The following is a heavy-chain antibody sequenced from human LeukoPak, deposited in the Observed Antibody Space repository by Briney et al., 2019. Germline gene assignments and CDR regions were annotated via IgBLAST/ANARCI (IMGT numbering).Heavy chain of an antibody. J-gene: IGHJ6*02. V-gene: IGHV3-13*01. CDR1: GFTFSSYD. Sequence: GRSLRLSCAASGFTFSSYDMHWVRQATGKGLEWVSAIGTAGDTYYPGSVKGRFTISRENAKNSLYLQMNSLRAGDTAVYYCARVPEDYYYGMDVWGQGTTVTVSS. CDR3: ARVPEDYYYGMDV. CDR2: IGTAGDT.